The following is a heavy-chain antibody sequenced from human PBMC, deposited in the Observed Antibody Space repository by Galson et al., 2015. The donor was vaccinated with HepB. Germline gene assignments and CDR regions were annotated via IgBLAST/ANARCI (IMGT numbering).Heavy chain of an antibody. CDR1: GFTFSNYW. CDR2: IKQDGSEK. V-gene: IGHV3-7*01. J-gene: IGHJ4*02. Sequence: SLRLSCAASGFTFSNYWMSWVRQAPGKGLEWVTNIKQDGSEKYYMDFVKGRFTISRDNAKNSLYLQMNSLRVEDTAVYYCARKRGSGSLDYWGQGTLVTVSS. CDR3: ARKRGSGSLDY. D-gene: IGHD1-26*01.